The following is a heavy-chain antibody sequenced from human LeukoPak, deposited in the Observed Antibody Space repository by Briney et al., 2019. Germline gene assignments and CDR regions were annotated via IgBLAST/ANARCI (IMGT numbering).Heavy chain of an antibody. CDR2: INHSGST. V-gene: IGHV4-34*13. J-gene: IGHJ4*02. D-gene: IGHD3-3*01. Sequence: EINHSGSTNYNPSLRSRVTISVETSKNQYSLKLNSVNAADTAVFYCARSGGVTIFGVVWYFDYWGQGTLVTVSS. CDR3: ARSGGVTIFGVVWYFDY.